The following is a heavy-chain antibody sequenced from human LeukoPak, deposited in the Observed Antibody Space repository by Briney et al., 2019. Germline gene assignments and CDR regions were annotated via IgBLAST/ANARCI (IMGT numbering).Heavy chain of an antibody. D-gene: IGHD6-13*01. CDR3: AKDRAYSTNWYSGDC. Sequence: PGGSLRLSCAASGFTFRNYAMSWVRQAQGKRREWVSSVSGGGGTTYYADSVKGRVTIYRENAKKTVYLKMNSLRAEDTGVYHCAKDRAYSTNWYSGDCWGQGTLVTVSS. CDR1: GFTFRNYA. J-gene: IGHJ4*02. V-gene: IGHV3-23*01. CDR2: VSGGGGTT.